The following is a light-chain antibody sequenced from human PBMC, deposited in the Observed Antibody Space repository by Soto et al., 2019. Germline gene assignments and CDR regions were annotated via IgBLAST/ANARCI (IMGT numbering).Light chain of an antibody. V-gene: IGKV3-15*01. CDR2: GAS. Sequence: EVVITQSPDTLSGSPGERATLSCRASQSISNYLAWYQQKPGQAPRLLIYGASTRVTDIPARFSGSGSGTEFTPTISCPQAGDFAGCYCQQYYYRWTFGQGTKVEIK. CDR1: QSISNY. CDR3: QQYYYRWT. J-gene: IGKJ1*01.